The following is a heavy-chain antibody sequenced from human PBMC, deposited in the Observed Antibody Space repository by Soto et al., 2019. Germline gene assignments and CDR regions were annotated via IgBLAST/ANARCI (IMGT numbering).Heavy chain of an antibody. CDR3: ARDNGYDFWSGYTVSY. J-gene: IGHJ4*02. CDR2: IIPILGIA. D-gene: IGHD3-3*01. CDR1: GGTFSSYT. Sequence: SVKVSCKASGGTFSSYTISWVRQAPGQGLEWMGRIIPILGIANYAQKFQGRVTITADKSTSTAYMELSSLRSEDTAVYYCARDNGYDFWSGYTVSYWGQGTLVTVSS. V-gene: IGHV1-69*04.